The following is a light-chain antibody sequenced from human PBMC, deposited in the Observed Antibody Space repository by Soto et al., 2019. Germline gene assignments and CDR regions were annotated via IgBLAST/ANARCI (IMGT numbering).Light chain of an antibody. V-gene: IGKV3-15*01. Sequence: EIVMTQSPATLSLSPGERATLSCRASQSVGTNLAWYQQKLGQAPRLLIYDASTRATGLPARFSGRVSGAEFTLTISSLQSEDFAVYYCQHYNNWPLTFGAGTKVEIK. J-gene: IGKJ4*01. CDR1: QSVGTN. CDR3: QHYNNWPLT. CDR2: DAS.